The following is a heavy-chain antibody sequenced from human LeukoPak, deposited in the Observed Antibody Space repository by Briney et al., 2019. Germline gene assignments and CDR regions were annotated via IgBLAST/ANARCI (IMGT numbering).Heavy chain of an antibody. CDR2: ISSSSSYI. J-gene: IGHJ4*02. V-gene: IGHV3-21*01. Sequence: GGSLRLSCAASGFTFSSYWMSWVRQAPGKGLEWVSSISSSSSYIYYADSVKGRFTISRDNAKNSLYLQMNSLRAEDTAVYYCARDAYSGYDYWGQGTLVTVSS. D-gene: IGHD5-12*01. CDR1: GFTFSSYW. CDR3: ARDAYSGYDY.